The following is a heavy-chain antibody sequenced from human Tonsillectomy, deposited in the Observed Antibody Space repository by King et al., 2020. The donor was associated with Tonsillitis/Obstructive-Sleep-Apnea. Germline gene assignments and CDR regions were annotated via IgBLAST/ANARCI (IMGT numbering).Heavy chain of an antibody. CDR2: IGTAGDT. CDR3: VRGKCSGGSCYYFDY. CDR1: GFTFSSYD. D-gene: IGHD2-15*01. J-gene: IGHJ4*02. Sequence: VQLVQSGGNLVQPGGSLRLSCAASGFTFSSYDMHWVRQATGKSLEWVSAIGTAGDTSCAGSVKGRFTISTENAKNSLYLEMNSLRAGETAVYYCVRGKCSGGSCYYFDYWGQGTLVTVSS. V-gene: IGHV3-13*04.